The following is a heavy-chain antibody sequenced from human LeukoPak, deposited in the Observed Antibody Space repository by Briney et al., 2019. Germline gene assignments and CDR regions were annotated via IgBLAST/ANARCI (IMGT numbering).Heavy chain of an antibody. Sequence: SETLSLTCTVSGGSISSYYWSWIRQPPGKGLEWIGYIYYSGSTNYNPSLKSRVTISVDTSKNQFSLKLSSVTSADTAVYYCARGRGWAFDIWGQGTMVTVSS. CDR2: IYYSGST. V-gene: IGHV4-59*12. J-gene: IGHJ3*02. CDR1: GGSISSYY. D-gene: IGHD6-19*01. CDR3: ARGRGWAFDI.